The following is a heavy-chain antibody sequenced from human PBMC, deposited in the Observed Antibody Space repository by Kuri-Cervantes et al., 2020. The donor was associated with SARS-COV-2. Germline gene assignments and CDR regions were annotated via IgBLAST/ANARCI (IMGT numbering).Heavy chain of an antibody. CDR3: ARRTRNWFDP. CDR1: GGSISSYY. D-gene: IGHD3-3*01. J-gene: IGHJ5*02. Sequence: GSLRLSCTVSGGSISSYYWSWIRQPPGKGLEWIGEINHSGSTNYNPSLKSRVTISVDRSKNQFSLKVRSVTAADTAVYFCARRTRNWFDPWGQGTPVTVSS. V-gene: IGHV4-59*08. CDR2: INHSGST.